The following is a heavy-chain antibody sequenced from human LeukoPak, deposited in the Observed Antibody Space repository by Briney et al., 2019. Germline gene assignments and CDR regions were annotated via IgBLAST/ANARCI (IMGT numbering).Heavy chain of an antibody. CDR3: AAAGPEINFGY. V-gene: IGHV3-33*08. CDR2: IWYDGSNK. D-gene: IGHD6-13*01. CDR1: GFTFSSYG. Sequence: GGSLRLSCAASGFTFSSYGMHWVRQAPGKGLEWVAVIWYDGSNKYYADSVKGRFTISGDNSKNTLYLQMNSLRAEDTAVYYCAAAGPEINFGYWGQGTLVTVSS. J-gene: IGHJ4*02.